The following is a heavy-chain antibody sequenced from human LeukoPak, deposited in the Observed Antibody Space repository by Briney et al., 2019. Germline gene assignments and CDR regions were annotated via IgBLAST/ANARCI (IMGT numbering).Heavy chain of an antibody. D-gene: IGHD6-13*01. V-gene: IGHV3-23*01. CDR3: AKTKAHSSSWYYFDY. CDR1: GFTFSSYA. J-gene: IGHJ4*02. CDR2: ISGSGGST. Sequence: GGSLRLSCAASGFTFSSYAMSWVRQAPGKGLEWVSAISGSGGSTYYADSVKGRFTISRDNSKNTLYLQMNSLRAEDTAVYYCAKTKAHSSSWYYFDYWGQGTLVTASS.